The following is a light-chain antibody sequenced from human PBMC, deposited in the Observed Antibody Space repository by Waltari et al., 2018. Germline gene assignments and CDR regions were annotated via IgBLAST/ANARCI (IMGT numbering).Light chain of an antibody. J-gene: IGKJ4*01. V-gene: IGKV1-5*03. CDR1: QIVSTW. CDR2: KAS. CDR3: QQYNTYPLT. Sequence: DIQMTQSPSTLSASVGDRVTLTCRASQIVSTWLAWYQQKPGKAPRLLIYKASSLESGVPSRFSGSGSGTEFTLTISSLQPDDFATYFCQQYNTYPLTFGGGAKVEIK.